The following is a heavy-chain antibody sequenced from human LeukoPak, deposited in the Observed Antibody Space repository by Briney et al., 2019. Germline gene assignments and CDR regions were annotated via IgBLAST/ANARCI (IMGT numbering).Heavy chain of an antibody. Sequence: SETLSHTCAVYGGSFSGYYWSWIRQPPGKGLEWIGGINHSGSTNYNPSLKSRVTISVDTSKNQFSLKLSSVTAADTAVYYCARGVAAAGYYFDYWGQGTLVTVSS. J-gene: IGHJ4*02. V-gene: IGHV4-34*01. D-gene: IGHD6-13*01. CDR1: GGSFSGYY. CDR3: ARGVAAAGYYFDY. CDR2: INHSGST.